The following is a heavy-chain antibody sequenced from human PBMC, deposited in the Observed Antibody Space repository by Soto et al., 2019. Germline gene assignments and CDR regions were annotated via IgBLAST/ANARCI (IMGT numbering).Heavy chain of an antibody. CDR1: GFTFSRYA. V-gene: IGHV3-23*01. Sequence: EVQLLESGGSLVQPGGSLRLSCAASGFTFSRYAMNWVRQAPGKGLEWVSAVSDSGGNTYYADSVKGRFTISRDNSKNTLYLQMNSQRAEDTAIYYCAKDAYCSGAGCSLSPGMEVWGQGTTVTVSS. J-gene: IGHJ6*02. D-gene: IGHD2-15*01. CDR3: AKDAYCSGAGCSLSPGMEV. CDR2: VSDSGGNT.